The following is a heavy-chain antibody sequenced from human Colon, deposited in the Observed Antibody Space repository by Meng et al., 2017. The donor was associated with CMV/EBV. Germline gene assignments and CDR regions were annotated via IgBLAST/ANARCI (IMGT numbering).Heavy chain of an antibody. D-gene: IGHD2-8*02. CDR1: TFNTYH. Sequence: TFNTYHMTWVRQAQGKGLEWVSSISSTSRYIFYADSLKGRFTISRDNAKNSLYLQMNNLRAEDTALYYCARDSGYCTGSTCSGWFDPWGQGTLVTVSS. CDR2: ISSTSRYI. V-gene: IGHV3-21*06. CDR3: ARDSGYCTGSTCSGWFDP. J-gene: IGHJ5*02.